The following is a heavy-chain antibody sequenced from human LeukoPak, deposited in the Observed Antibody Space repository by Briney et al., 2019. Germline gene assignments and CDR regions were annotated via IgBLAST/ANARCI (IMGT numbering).Heavy chain of an antibody. Sequence: PGGSLRLSCAASGFTFSNYAMSWVRQAPGKGLEWVSVFSVSGSTTYYADSVKGRFTISRDFSKNTLYLQMNSLRAEDTAVYYCAREYINYVQDYWGQGTLVTVSS. V-gene: IGHV3-23*01. D-gene: IGHD4-11*01. J-gene: IGHJ4*02. CDR3: AREYINYVQDY. CDR1: GFTFSNYA. CDR2: FSVSGSTT.